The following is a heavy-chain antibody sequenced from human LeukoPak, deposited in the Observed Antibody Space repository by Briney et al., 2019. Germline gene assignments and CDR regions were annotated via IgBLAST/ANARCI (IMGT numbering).Heavy chain of an antibody. CDR2: ISAYNGNT. D-gene: IGHD3-9*01. V-gene: IGHV1-18*01. CDR1: GYTFTSYG. Sequence: ASVKVSCKASGYTFTSYGISWVRQAPGQGLEWMGWISAYNGNTNYAQKLQGRVTMTTDTSTSTAYMELRSLRSDDTAVYYCARDHYDILTGYYTETHIDYWGQGTLATVSS. J-gene: IGHJ4*02. CDR3: ARDHYDILTGYYTETHIDY.